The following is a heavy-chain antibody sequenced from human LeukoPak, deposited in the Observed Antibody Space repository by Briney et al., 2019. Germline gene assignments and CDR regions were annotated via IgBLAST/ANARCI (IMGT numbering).Heavy chain of an antibody. Sequence: SQTLSLTCTVSGGSISSGSYYWSWIRQPAGKGLEWIGRIYTSGSTNYNPSLKSRVTISVDTSKNQFSLKLSSVTAADTAVYYCARAMDSSSEGFDYWGQGTLVTVSS. CDR2: IYTSGST. J-gene: IGHJ4*02. V-gene: IGHV4-61*02. CDR1: GGSISSGSYY. CDR3: ARAMDSSSEGFDY. D-gene: IGHD6-6*01.